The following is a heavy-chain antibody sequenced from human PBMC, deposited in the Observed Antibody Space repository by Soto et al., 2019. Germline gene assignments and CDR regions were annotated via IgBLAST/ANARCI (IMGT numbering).Heavy chain of an antibody. V-gene: IGHV1-3*01. Sequence: ASVKVSCKASGYTFTSYAMHWVRQAPGQRLEWMGWINAGNGNTKYSQNFQGRVTMTRDTSTSTFYMELSSLRSDDTAVYYCARDQLRYFDWLGFRAWSWGQGTLVTV. CDR3: ARDQLRYFDWLGFRAWS. CDR1: GYTFTSYA. J-gene: IGHJ5*02. D-gene: IGHD3-9*01. CDR2: INAGNGNT.